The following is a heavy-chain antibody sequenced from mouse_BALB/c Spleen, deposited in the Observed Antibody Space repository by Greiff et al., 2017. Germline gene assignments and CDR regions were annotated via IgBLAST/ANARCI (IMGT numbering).Heavy chain of an antibody. V-gene: IGHV5-6-5*01. CDR2: ISSGGST. D-gene: IGHD1-1*01. CDR3: ARSAYGSSYVGFAY. J-gene: IGHJ3*01. Sequence: EVKLMESGGGLVKPGGSLKLSCAASGFTFSSYAMSWVRQTPEKRLEWVASISSGGSTYYPDSVKGRFTISRDNARNTLFLQMTSLRSEDTAMYYCARSAYGSSYVGFAYWGQGTLVTVSA. CDR1: GFTFSSYA.